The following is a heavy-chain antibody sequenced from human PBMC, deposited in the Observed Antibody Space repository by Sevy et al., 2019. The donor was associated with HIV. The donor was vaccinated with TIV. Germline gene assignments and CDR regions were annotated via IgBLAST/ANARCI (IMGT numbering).Heavy chain of an antibody. CDR1: GFTFSNFW. V-gene: IGHV3-7*03. Sequence: GGSLRLSCAVSGFTFSNFWMSWVRQAPGKGLEFVANIKQDGSENFYADSVKGRFTISRDNAKNSLFLQMSNLRVEETAVYYCARDHPSTAPFDYWGQGTLVTVSS. CDR2: IKQDGSEN. J-gene: IGHJ4*02. D-gene: IGHD2-21*02. CDR3: ARDHPSTAPFDY.